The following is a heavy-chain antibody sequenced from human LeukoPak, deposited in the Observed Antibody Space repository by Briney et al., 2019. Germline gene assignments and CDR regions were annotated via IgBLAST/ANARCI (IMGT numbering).Heavy chain of an antibody. V-gene: IGHV1-46*01. CDR1: GYTFTNYY. CDR3: ARPVKPIHVVPAAISHYYYGMDV. Sequence: ASVKVSCKASGYTFTNYYIHWVRQAPGQGLEWMGIINPSGGSTSYAQKFQGRVTMTRDTSTSTVYMELSSLRSEDTAVYYCARPVKPIHVVPAAISHYYYGMDVWGQGTTVTVSS. D-gene: IGHD2-2*01. J-gene: IGHJ6*02. CDR2: INPSGGST.